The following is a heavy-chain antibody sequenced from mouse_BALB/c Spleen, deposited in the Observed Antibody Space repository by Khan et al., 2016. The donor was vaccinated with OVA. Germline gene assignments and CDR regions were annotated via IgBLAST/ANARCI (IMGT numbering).Heavy chain of an antibody. Sequence: EVQLQESGPGLVKPSQSLSLTCSVTGYSITNGYFWNWIRQFPGNNLEWMGYIRYDGNTNYNPSLKNRISITRDTSKNQFFLNLNSVTPEDTATXYSAREGSSGPAWFTYWGQGTLVTVSA. CDR3: AREGSSGPAWFTY. D-gene: IGHD3-1*01. CDR2: IRYDGNT. CDR1: GYSITNGYF. J-gene: IGHJ3*01. V-gene: IGHV3-6*02.